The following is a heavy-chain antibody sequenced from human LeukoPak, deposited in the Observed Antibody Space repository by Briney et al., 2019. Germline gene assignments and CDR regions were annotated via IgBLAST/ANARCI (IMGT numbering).Heavy chain of an antibody. D-gene: IGHD4-17*01. Sequence: PSETLSLTCTVSGGSISSYYWSWIRQPPGKGLEWIGYIYYSGSTNYNPSLKSRVTMSVDTSKNQFSLRLSSVTAADTAVYYWARSYGDYVNFDYWGQGGLVTVSS. J-gene: IGHJ4*02. CDR3: ARSYGDYVNFDY. V-gene: IGHV4-59*01. CDR2: IYYSGST. CDR1: GGSISSYY.